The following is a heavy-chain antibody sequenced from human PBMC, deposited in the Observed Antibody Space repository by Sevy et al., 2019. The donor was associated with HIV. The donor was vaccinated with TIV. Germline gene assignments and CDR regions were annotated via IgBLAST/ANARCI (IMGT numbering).Heavy chain of an antibody. J-gene: IGHJ3*02. Sequence: ASVKFSCKVSGYTLTELSMHWVRQAPGKGLEWMGGFDPEDGETIYAQKFQGRVTMTEDTSTDTAYMELSSLRSEDTALYYCAIPYSSSYGGAFDIWGQGTMVTVSS. CDR1: GYTLTELS. V-gene: IGHV1-24*01. CDR2: FDPEDGET. CDR3: AIPYSSSYGGAFDI. D-gene: IGHD6-6*01.